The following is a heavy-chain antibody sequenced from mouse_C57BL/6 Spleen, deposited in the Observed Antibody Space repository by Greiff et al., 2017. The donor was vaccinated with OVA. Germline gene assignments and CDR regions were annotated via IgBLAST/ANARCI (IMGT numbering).Heavy chain of an antibody. CDR1: GYAFSSSW. CDR2: IYPGDGDT. J-gene: IGHJ2*01. V-gene: IGHV1-82*01. CDR3: ARGDYSSLDY. Sequence: VQRVESGPELVKPGASVKISCKASGYAFSSSWMNWVKQRPGKGLEWIGRIYPGDGDTNYNGKFKGKATLTADKSSSTAYMQLSSLTSEDSAVYFCARGDYSSLDYWGQGTTLTVSS. D-gene: IGHD2-5*01.